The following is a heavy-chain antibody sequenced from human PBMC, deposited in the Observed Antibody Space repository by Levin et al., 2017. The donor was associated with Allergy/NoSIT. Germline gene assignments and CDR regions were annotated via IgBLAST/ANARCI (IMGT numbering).Heavy chain of an antibody. V-gene: IGHV3-48*03. J-gene: IGHJ4*02. D-gene: IGHD1-26*01. CDR1: GFTFSNDE. CDR2: ISGSGDSI. Sequence: LGESLKISCAASGFTFSNDELNWVRQAPGKGLEWVSYISGSGDSIYYADSVKGRFTISRDNAKNSLYLQMNSLRAEDTAVYFCARGGSYLTNGFDYWGQGTLVTVSS. CDR3: ARGGSYLTNGFDY.